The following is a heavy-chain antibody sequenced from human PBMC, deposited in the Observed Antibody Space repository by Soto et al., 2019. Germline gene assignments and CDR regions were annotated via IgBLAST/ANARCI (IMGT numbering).Heavy chain of an antibody. D-gene: IGHD6-13*01. J-gene: IGHJ5*02. CDR2: IIPILGIA. Sequence: SVKVSCKASGGTFSSYTISWVRQAPGQGLEWMGRIIPILGIANYAQKFQGRVTITADKSTSTAYMELSSLRAEDTAVYYCASVDIAAAGHNWFDPWGQGTLVTVSS. V-gene: IGHV1-69*02. CDR3: ASVDIAAAGHNWFDP. CDR1: GGTFSSYT.